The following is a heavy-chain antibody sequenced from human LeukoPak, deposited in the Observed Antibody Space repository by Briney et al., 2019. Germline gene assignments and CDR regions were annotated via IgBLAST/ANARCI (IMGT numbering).Heavy chain of an antibody. Sequence: SETLSLTCTVSDRSISSYYWSWIRQPPGKGLEWIGYIYTSGSTNYNPSLKSRVTISVETSKNQFFLKLSSVTAADTAVYYCARLRPRFDLWGRGTLVTVSS. CDR3: ARLRPRFDL. CDR1: DRSISSYY. J-gene: IGHJ2*01. CDR2: IYTSGST. V-gene: IGHV4-4*09.